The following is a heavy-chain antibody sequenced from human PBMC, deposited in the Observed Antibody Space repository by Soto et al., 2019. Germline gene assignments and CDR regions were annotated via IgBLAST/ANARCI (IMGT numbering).Heavy chain of an antibody. CDR2: IWYDGSNK. Sequence: QVQLVESGGGVVQPGRSLRLSCAASGFTFSSYGMHWVRQAPGKGLEWVAVIWYDGSNKYYADSVKGRFTISRDNSKNTLYPQMNSLRSQARPVYYLARDARGMELLWGQGTLVTVSS. V-gene: IGHV3-33*01. D-gene: IGHD1-7*01. J-gene: IGHJ4*02. CDR1: GFTFSSYG. CDR3: ARDARGMELL.